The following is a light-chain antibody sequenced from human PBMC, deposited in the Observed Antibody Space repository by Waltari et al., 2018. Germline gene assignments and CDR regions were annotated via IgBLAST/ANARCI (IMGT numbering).Light chain of an antibody. J-gene: IGKJ1*01. CDR2: DTS. V-gene: IGKV3-11*01. CDR1: QSVGSY. Sequence: EIVLTQSPATLSLSPGERATLSCRASQSVGSYLAWSQQKPGQPPRHLIYDTSNRATGIPARFSGSGSGTDFTLTISSLEPEDFAVYYCHQRRSWLWTFGQGTKVEIK. CDR3: HQRRSWLWT.